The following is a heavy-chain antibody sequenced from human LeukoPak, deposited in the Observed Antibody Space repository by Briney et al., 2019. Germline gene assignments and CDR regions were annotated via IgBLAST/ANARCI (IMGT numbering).Heavy chain of an antibody. CDR3: ARRAPLAMGPSDI. Sequence: GESLQISYKGSGYIFTNYWIGWVRQMPGKGLEWMGIIYPGDSDTRYSPSFQGQVTISADKSIDTAYLHWTSLKASDTAIYYCARRAPLAMGPSDIWGQGAMVTVSS. V-gene: IGHV5-51*01. CDR2: IYPGDSDT. J-gene: IGHJ3*02. D-gene: IGHD3-16*02. CDR1: GYIFTNYW.